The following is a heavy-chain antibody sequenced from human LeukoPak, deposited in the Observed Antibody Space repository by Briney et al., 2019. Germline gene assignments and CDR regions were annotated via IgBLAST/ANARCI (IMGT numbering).Heavy chain of an antibody. Sequence: SQTLSLTCVISGDNVSSHSAAWNWIRQSPSRGLEWLGRTHYRSTWSNEYAVSVQSRITINPDTSRNQFSLQLSSVTPEDTAVYYCARDQGGFDSWGQGILVTVSS. J-gene: IGHJ4*01. D-gene: IGHD2-15*01. CDR3: ARDQGGFDS. V-gene: IGHV6-1*01. CDR1: GDNVSSHSAA. CDR2: THYRSTWSN.